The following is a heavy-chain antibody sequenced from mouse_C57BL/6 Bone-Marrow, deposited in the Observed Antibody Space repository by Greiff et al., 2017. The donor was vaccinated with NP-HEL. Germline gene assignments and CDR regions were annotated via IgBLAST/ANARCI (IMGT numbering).Heavy chain of an antibody. CDR3: ARQDTTVVATGYFDV. V-gene: IGHV5-6*01. J-gene: IGHJ1*03. CDR1: GFTFSSYG. D-gene: IGHD1-1*01. CDR2: ISSGGSYT. Sequence: DVQLVESGGDLVKPGGSLKLSCAASGFTFSSYGMSWVRQTPDKRLEWVATISSGGSYTYYPDSVKGRFTISRDNAKNTLYLQMSSLKSEDTAMYYCARQDTTVVATGYFDVWGTGTTVTVSS.